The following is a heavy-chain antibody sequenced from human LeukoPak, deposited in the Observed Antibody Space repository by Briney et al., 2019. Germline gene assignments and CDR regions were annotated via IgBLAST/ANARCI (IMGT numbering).Heavy chain of an antibody. J-gene: IGHJ3*01. V-gene: IGHV4-59*08. CDR1: GDSISSNY. CDR3: ARHRGVSYYDAFDV. D-gene: IGHD1-26*01. CDR2: IFHSGDT. Sequence: SETLSLTCSVSGDSISSNYWSWIRQPPGKGLEWIGYIFHSGDTNYNPSLKSRVTISLDTSKNQFSLNLSSVTAADTAVYYCARHRGVSYYDAFDVWGQGTVVTVSS.